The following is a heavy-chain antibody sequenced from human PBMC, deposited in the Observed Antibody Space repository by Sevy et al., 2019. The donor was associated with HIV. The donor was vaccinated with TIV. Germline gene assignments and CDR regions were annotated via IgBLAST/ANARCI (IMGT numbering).Heavy chain of an antibody. V-gene: IGHV4-59*01. J-gene: IGHJ5*02. CDR2: IHYXXST. CDR1: XGSXXXXX. Sequence: SETLSLTXTVXXGSXXXXXWXWIRQPXGKGLEXIGYIHYXXSTNYNPSLKSRVTISVDTSKNQFSLKLNSVTAADTXVYYCARDFSFTSXXXXXXXXXXPWGQXTLVTVSS. CDR3: ARDFSFTSXXXXXXXXXXP.